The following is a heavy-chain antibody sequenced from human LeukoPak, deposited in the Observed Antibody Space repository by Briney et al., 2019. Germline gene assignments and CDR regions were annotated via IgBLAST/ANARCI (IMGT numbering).Heavy chain of an antibody. V-gene: IGHV4-59*12. J-gene: IGHJ3*02. Sequence: SETLSLTCTVSGGSISSYYWSWIRQPPGKGLEGIGYIYYSGSTNYNPSLKSRVIISVDTSNNQFSLKLSSVTAADTAVYYCARTHCSSTSCYEMGAFDIWGQGTMVTVSS. CDR1: GGSISSYY. CDR2: IYYSGST. D-gene: IGHD2-2*01. CDR3: ARTHCSSTSCYEMGAFDI.